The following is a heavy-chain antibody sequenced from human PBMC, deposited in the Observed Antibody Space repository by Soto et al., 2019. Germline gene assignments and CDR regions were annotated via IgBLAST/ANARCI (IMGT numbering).Heavy chain of an antibody. CDR2: IYYSGST. CDR3: AGISYCSSTSCYDGGWFDP. D-gene: IGHD2-2*01. CDR1: GGSISSYY. Sequence: ASETLSLTCTVSGGSISSYYWSWIRQPPGKGLEWIGYIYYSGSTNYNPSLKSRVTISVDTSKNQFSLKLSSVTAADTAVYYCAGISYCSSTSCYDGGWFDPWGQGTLVTVSS. J-gene: IGHJ5*02. V-gene: IGHV4-59*01.